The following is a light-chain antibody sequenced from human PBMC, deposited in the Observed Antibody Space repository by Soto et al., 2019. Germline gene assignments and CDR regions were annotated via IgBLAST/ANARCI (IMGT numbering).Light chain of an antibody. CDR1: SSDVGGYNY. V-gene: IGLV2-14*01. CDR3: SSYTSSSTYV. J-gene: IGLJ1*01. CDR2: DVT. Sequence: QSALTQPASVSGSPGQSITISCXGTSSDVGGYNYVSWYQQHPGKAPKLMIXDVTNRPSGVSNRFSGSKSGNTASLTISGLQAEDEADYYCSSYTSSSTYVFGTGTKLTVL.